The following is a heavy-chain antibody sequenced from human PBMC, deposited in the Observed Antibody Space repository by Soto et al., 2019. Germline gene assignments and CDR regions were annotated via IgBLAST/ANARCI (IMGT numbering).Heavy chain of an antibody. V-gene: IGHV3-33*01. CDR3: ARDQSRGITIFGVVPYNWFDP. D-gene: IGHD3-3*01. CDR2: IWYDGSNK. CDR1: GFTFSSYG. J-gene: IGHJ5*02. Sequence: GGSLRLSCAASGFTFSSYGMHWVRQAPGKGLEWVAVIWYDGSNKYYADSVKGRFTISRDNSKNTLYLQMNSLRAEDTAVYYCARDQSRGITIFGVVPYNWFDPWGQGT.